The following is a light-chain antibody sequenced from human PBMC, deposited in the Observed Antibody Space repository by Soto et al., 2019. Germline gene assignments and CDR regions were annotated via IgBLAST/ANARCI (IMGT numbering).Light chain of an antibody. CDR3: IGQKGANRYV. J-gene: IGLJ1*01. V-gene: IGLV2-14*01. CDR1: SSDDALYRY. CDR2: EVS. Sequence: QSVLTQPPSVSAAPGQKVTISCTGTSSDDALYRYVSWFQQHPGKAPKLLIYEVSKRPSGVPIRFSGSRSDKTASLTISGLQADDEADYYCIGQKGANRYVFGTGTKVTVL.